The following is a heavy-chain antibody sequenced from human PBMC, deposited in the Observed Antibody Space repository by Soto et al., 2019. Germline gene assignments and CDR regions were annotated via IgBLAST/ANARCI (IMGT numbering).Heavy chain of an antibody. CDR3: MTTVTTFGC. J-gene: IGHJ4*02. V-gene: IGHV3-7*05. D-gene: IGHD4-17*01. Sequence: EVQLVESGGGLVQPGGSLRLSCTASGFTLSNYWMNWVRQAPEKGLEWVDNIKQDGSEKNYVDSVNGRFNISRDNAKNSLYLQMDSLRADDTAMYYCMTTVTTFGCWGQGTLVTVSS. CDR2: IKQDGSEK. CDR1: GFTLSNYW.